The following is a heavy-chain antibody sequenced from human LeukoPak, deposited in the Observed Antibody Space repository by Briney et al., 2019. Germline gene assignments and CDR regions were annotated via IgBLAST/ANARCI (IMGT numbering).Heavy chain of an antibody. Sequence: SETLSLTCAVYGGSFSGYYWSRIRQPPGKGLEWIGEINHSGSTNYNPSLKSRVTISVDTSKNQFSLKLSSVTAADTAVYYCARGSSGWYGEYNWFDPWGQGTLVTVSS. CDR1: GGSFSGYY. J-gene: IGHJ5*02. CDR2: INHSGST. D-gene: IGHD6-19*01. V-gene: IGHV4-34*01. CDR3: ARGSSGWYGEYNWFDP.